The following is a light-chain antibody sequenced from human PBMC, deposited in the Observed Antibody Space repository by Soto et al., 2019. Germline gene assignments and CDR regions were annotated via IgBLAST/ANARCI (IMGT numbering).Light chain of an antibody. CDR3: QQSYSTPLT. CDR1: QNINNY. Sequence: DIQMTQSPSSLSASVGDRVTITCRASQNINNYVNWYQQKPGKAPQLLIHVASNLQSGVPSRFSGSGSGTEFTLTISSLQPEDSASYHCQQSYSTPLTFGGGTKVEI. V-gene: IGKV1-39*01. J-gene: IGKJ4*01. CDR2: VAS.